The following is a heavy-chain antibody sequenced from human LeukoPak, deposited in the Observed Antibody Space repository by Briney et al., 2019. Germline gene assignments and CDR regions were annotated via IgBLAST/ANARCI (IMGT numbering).Heavy chain of an antibody. V-gene: IGHV4-59*01. CDR1: GFTFGDYA. CDR2: IYYSGST. J-gene: IGHJ4*02. CDR3: ARHGPGGGWDFDY. Sequence: GSLRLSCTASGFTFGDYAMSWFRQAPGKGLEWIGYIYYSGSTNYNPSLKSRVTLSVDTSKNQFSLKLSSVTAADTAVYYCARHGPGGGWDFDYWGQGTLVTVSS. D-gene: IGHD4-23*01.